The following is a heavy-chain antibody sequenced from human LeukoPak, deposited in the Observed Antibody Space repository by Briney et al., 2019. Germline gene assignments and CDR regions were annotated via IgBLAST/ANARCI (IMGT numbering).Heavy chain of an antibody. V-gene: IGHV3-7*01. J-gene: IGHJ4*02. CDR1: GFTFSSYW. D-gene: IGHD3-3*01. CDR3: ARENSDYDFWSGYYNEYYFDY. CDR2: IKQDGSEK. Sequence: GGSLRLSCAASGFTFSSYWMSWVRQAPGKGLEWVANIKQDGSEKYYVDSVKGRFTISRDNAKNSLYLQMNSLRAENTAVYYCARENSDYDFWSGYYNEYYFDYWGQGTLVTVSS.